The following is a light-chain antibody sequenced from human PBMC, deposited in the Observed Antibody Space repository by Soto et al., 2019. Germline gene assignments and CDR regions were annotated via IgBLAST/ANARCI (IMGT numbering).Light chain of an antibody. J-gene: IGKJ5*01. Sequence: DIQMTQSPSTLYASVGDRVTITCRASQSISSWLAWYQQRPGKAPKVLIFDASSLESGVPSRFSGSGSGTEFTLTISSLQPDDFATYYCQQYNSYPITFGQGTRLEVK. V-gene: IGKV1-5*01. CDR2: DAS. CDR3: QQYNSYPIT. CDR1: QSISSW.